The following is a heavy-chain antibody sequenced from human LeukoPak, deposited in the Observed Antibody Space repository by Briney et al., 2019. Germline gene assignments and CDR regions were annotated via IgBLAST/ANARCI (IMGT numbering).Heavy chain of an antibody. D-gene: IGHD2-21*02. V-gene: IGHV3-7*01. Sequence: GGSLRLSCAPSGFTFSTYWMGWVRQAPGKGLEWLANINQGGSEKYYVDPVKGRFTISRDNAKNSLFLRMNSLRAEDTAVYYCARDVGDLWGQGTLVTVSS. CDR3: ARDVGDL. CDR1: GFTFSTYW. J-gene: IGHJ4*02. CDR2: INQGGSEK.